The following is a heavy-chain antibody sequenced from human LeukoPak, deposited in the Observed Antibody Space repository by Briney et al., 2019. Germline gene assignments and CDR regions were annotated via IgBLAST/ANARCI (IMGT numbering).Heavy chain of an antibody. CDR1: GYTLTELS. CDR3: ARDRGYGAGSPYYYCYYGMDV. J-gene: IGHJ6*04. V-gene: IGHV1-24*01. Sequence: GASVKVSCTVSGYTLTELSMNWVRQAPGKGLEWMGGFDPEGGETIYAQKFQGRVTMTEDTSTDTAYMELSSLRSEYTAVYYCARDRGYGAGSPYYYCYYGMDVWGKGTAVTVSS. CDR2: FDPEGGET. D-gene: IGHD3-10*01.